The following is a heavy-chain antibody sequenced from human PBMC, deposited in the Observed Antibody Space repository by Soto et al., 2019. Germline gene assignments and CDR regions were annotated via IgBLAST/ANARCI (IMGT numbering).Heavy chain of an antibody. J-gene: IGHJ6*02. CDR3: ARLPSLYYAMDV. Sequence: LRLSCAASGFSFSSYSMKWVRQAPGKGLEWVSYISSSTNTIYYADSVKGRFTISRDNAKNSLYLQMNSLRDEDTAVYYCARLPSLYYAMDVWGQGTTVTVSS. V-gene: IGHV3-48*02. CDR1: GFSFSSYS. CDR2: ISSSTNTI.